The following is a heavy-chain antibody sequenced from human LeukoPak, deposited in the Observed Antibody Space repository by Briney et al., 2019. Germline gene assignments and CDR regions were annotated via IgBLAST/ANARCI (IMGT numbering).Heavy chain of an antibody. CDR1: GGSISSYY. Sequence: SETLSLTCTVSGGSISSYYWSWIRQPAGKGLEWIGRIYTSGSTNYNPSLKSRVTMSVDTSKNQFSLKLSSVTAADTAVYYCARVPSSSWYEYWFDPWGQGTLVTASS. CDR2: IYTSGST. D-gene: IGHD6-13*01. J-gene: IGHJ5*02. V-gene: IGHV4-4*07. CDR3: ARVPSSSWYEYWFDP.